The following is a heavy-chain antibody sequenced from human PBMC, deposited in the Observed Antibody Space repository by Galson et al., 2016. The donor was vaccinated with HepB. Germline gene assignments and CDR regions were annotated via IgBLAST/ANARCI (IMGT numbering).Heavy chain of an antibody. J-gene: IGHJ4*02. Sequence: SVKVSCKASGYTFTSYGINWVRQAPGQGLEWVGWISAYNGNTNYAQNFKGRVTMTTDTSTFTAYMELRSLRSDDTAVYYCATFQWDGELLFYFDSWGQGTLVTVSS. CDR2: ISAYNGNT. CDR1: GYTFTSYG. D-gene: IGHD1-7*01. CDR3: ATFQWDGELLFYFDS. V-gene: IGHV1-18*01.